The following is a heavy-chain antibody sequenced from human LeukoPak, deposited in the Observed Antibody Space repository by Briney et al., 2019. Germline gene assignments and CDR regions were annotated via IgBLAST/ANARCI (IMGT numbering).Heavy chain of an antibody. CDR1: GGSISSSNW. D-gene: IGHD3-10*01. J-gene: IGHJ4*02. CDR2: IYHSGST. CDR3: ARVPVYSYYGSGSYYLY. Sequence: SGTLSLTCAVSGGSISSSNWWSWVRQPPGKGLEWIGEIYHSGSTYYNPSLKSRVTISVDTSKNQFSLKLSSVTAADTAVYYCARVPVYSYYGSGSYYLYWGQGTLVTVSS. V-gene: IGHV4-4*02.